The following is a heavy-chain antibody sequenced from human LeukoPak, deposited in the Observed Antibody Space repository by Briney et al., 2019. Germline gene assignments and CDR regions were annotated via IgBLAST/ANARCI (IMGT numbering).Heavy chain of an antibody. V-gene: IGHV3-23*01. CDR1: GFTFSSYS. Sequence: GGSLRLSCAASGFTFSSYSMSWVRQAPGKGLEWVSVISGDGSTTYYADSVKGRFTISRDNSKNTVYLPMNSLSAEDTDVYHCAKGGWHNWFDPWGQGSLVAVSS. D-gene: IGHD2-15*01. J-gene: IGHJ5*02. CDR3: AKGGWHNWFDP. CDR2: ISGDGSTT.